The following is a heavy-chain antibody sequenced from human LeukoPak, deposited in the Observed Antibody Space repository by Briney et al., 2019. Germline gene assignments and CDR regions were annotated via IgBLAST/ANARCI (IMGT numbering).Heavy chain of an antibody. V-gene: IGHV3-11*01. CDR2: ISSSGSTI. J-gene: IGHJ4*02. CDR3: ARDRYYYDSSGYYSFDY. Sequence: GGSLRLSCAASEFTFSDYYMSWIRQAPGKGLEWVSYISSSGSTIYYADSVKGRFTISRDNAKNSLYLQMNSLRAEDTAVYYCARDRYYYDSSGYYSFDYWGQGTLVTVSS. CDR1: EFTFSDYY. D-gene: IGHD3-22*01.